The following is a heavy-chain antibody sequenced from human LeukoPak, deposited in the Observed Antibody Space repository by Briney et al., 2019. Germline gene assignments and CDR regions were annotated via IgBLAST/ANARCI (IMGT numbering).Heavy chain of an antibody. V-gene: IGHV3-20*04. D-gene: IGHD1-26*01. Sequence: GGSLRLSCVASGFTFDDYGMSCVRQAPGKGLEWVSGINWNGGSTGYADSVKGRFTISRDNSKNTLYLQMNSLRSKDTAVYYCARATSIMGAANWFDPWGQGTLVTVSS. CDR1: GFTFDDYG. CDR2: INWNGGST. CDR3: ARATSIMGAANWFDP. J-gene: IGHJ5*02.